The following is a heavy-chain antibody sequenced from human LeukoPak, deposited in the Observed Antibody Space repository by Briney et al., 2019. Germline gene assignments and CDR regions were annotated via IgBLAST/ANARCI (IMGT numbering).Heavy chain of an antibody. CDR2: IFHEGLT. D-gene: IGHD3-22*01. CDR3: ARHLAPSSGYLTLDY. CDR1: RGSISTNNW. J-gene: IGHJ4*02. V-gene: IGHV4-4*02. Sequence: SGTLSLTCTVSRGSISTNNWWSWFRQSPAKGLEWIGEIFHEGLTNYNPSLKSRATISIDKSKSQFSLRLTSVTAADTAVYYCARHLAPSSGYLTLDYWGQGTLVTVSS.